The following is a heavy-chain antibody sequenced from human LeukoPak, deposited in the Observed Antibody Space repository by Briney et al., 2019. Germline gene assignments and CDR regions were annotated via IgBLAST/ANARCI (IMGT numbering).Heavy chain of an antibody. CDR1: GASISSRSNY. J-gene: IGHJ4*02. CDR2: IYYSGST. D-gene: IGHD5-18*01. V-gene: IGHV4-61*01. CDR3: ARVRHDSYGFDY. Sequence: SSETLSLTCTVSGASISSRSNYWSWIRQPPGKGLEWIGYIYYSGSTNYNPSLKSRVTISVDTSKNQFSLKLSSVTAADTAVYYCARVRHDSYGFDYWGQGTLVTVSS.